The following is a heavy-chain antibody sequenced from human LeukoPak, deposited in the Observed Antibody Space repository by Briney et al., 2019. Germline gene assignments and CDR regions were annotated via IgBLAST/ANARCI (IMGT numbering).Heavy chain of an antibody. CDR1: GGSINSGSHC. CDR2: IYYNGIT. Sequence: SETLSLTCTVSGGSINSGSHCWSWVRQHPEKGLEWIGHIYYNGITYYNPSLESRLTISVDTSKNQFSLKLNSVTAADMAVYYCARFFYYDRSGYYYFDYWGRGTLVTVSS. V-gene: IGHV4-31*03. CDR3: ARFFYYDRSGYYYFDY. D-gene: IGHD3-22*01. J-gene: IGHJ4*02.